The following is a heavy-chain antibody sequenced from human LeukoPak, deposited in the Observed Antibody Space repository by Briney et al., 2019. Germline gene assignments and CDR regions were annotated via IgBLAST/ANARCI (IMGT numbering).Heavy chain of an antibody. J-gene: IGHJ3*02. CDR1: GFTFSSYS. CDR2: ISSSSSYI. Sequence: GGSLRLACAASGFTFSSYSMNWVRQAPGKGLEWVSSISSSSSYIHYADSVKGRFTISRDNAKNSLFLQMNSLRAEDTAVYYCAGINDYGDPTGAFDIWGQGTMVTVSS. V-gene: IGHV3-21*01. D-gene: IGHD4-17*01. CDR3: AGINDYGDPTGAFDI.